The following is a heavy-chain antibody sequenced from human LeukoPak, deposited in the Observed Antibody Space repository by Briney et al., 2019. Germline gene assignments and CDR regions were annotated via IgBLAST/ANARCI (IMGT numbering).Heavy chain of an antibody. CDR1: GFTFSSCA. V-gene: IGHV3-23*01. CDR2: ISGSGSST. Sequence: GGSLRLSCAASGFTFSSCAMNWVRLAPGKGLEWVTVISGSGSSTYYAASVKGRFTIPRDNSKNILYLQMKSLRVEDTAIYYCAKAGSTAWTAVDFWGQGTLVTVSS. D-gene: IGHD2-2*01. J-gene: IGHJ4*02. CDR3: AKAGSTAWTAVDF.